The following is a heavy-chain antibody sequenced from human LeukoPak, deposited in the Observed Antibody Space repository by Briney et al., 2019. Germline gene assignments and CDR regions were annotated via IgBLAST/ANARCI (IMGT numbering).Heavy chain of an antibody. CDR3: ARTFCSSTSCYSYYYGMDV. D-gene: IGHD2-2*02. Sequence: GASVKVSCKASGGTFSSYAISWVRQAPGQGLEWMGRIIPILGIANYAQKFQSRVTITADKSTSTAYMELSSLRSEDTAVYYCARTFCSSTSCYSYYYGMDVWGQGTTVTVSS. CDR1: GGTFSSYA. V-gene: IGHV1-69*04. J-gene: IGHJ6*02. CDR2: IIPILGIA.